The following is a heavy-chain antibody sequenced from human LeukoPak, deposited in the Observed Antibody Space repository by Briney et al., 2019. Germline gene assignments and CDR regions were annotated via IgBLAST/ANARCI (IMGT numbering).Heavy chain of an antibody. CDR1: GGSFSSFY. V-gene: IGHV4-59*01. CDR2: IYYSGSP. CDR3: ARWPNCSSTSCPLDY. Sequence: PSETLSLTCTVSGGSFSSFYWSWIRQPPGKGLEWIGYIYYSGSPNYNPSLKSRVTISVDTSKNQLSLKLSSVTAADTAVYYCARWPNCSSTSCPLDYWGQGTLVTVSS. D-gene: IGHD2-2*01. J-gene: IGHJ4*02.